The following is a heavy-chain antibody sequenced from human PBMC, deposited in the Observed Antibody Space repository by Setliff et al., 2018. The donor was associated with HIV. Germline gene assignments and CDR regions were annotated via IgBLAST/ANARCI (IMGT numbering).Heavy chain of an antibody. Sequence: SETLSLTCTVSGGSSNSYYWSWIRQPPGKGLEWIGYIYTSGGTNYNPSLKSRVTISVDTSKNQFSLKLNSVTAADTAVYYCARATRTIFGVVYFDFWGQGTLVTVSS. CDR1: GGSSNSYY. CDR2: IYTSGGT. CDR3: ARATRTIFGVVYFDF. V-gene: IGHV4-4*09. D-gene: IGHD3-3*01. J-gene: IGHJ4*01.